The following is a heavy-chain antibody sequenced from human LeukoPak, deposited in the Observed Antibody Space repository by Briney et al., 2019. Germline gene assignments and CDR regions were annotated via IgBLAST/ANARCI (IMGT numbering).Heavy chain of an antibody. CDR2: ISGGGIGT. Sequence: GGSLRLSCAASGFTFSSYAMSWVRQAPGKGLEWVADISGGGIGTYYADAVKGRFTTSRDNSENMMSVEMNSLRDDDTAVYFCAKGSGSGTHLPSARFDYWGQGTTVTVSS. CDR3: AKGSGSGTHLPSARFDY. V-gene: IGHV3-23*01. J-gene: IGHJ4*02. D-gene: IGHD3-10*01. CDR1: GFTFSSYA.